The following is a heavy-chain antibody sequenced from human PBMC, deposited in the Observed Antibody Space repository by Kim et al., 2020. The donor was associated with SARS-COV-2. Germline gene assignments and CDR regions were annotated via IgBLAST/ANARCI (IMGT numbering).Heavy chain of an antibody. V-gene: IGHV3-21*06. CDR3: ARGGC. CDR2: ISSSSSYI. Sequence: GGSLRLSCVASGFTLNTYSINWVRQAPGKGLDWVSSISSSSSYIYYADSVKGRFTISRDNAKNSLYLQMNSLRAEDTAVYYCARGGCWGRGTLLTVSS. CDR1: GFTLNTYS. J-gene: IGHJ4*02. D-gene: IGHD1-26*01.